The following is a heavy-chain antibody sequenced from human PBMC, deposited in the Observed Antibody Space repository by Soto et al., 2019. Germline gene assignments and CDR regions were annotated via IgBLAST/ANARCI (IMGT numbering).Heavy chain of an antibody. V-gene: IGHV4-34*01. CDR3: ARGFLGKQIAAAPFDY. Sequence: SETLSLTCAVYGGSFSGYYWSWIRQPPGKGLEWIGEINHSGSTNYNPSLKSRVTISVDTSKNQFSLKLSSVTAADTAVYYCARGFLGKQIAAAPFDYWGQGTLVTVSS. CDR1: GGSFSGYY. CDR2: INHSGST. J-gene: IGHJ4*02. D-gene: IGHD6-13*01.